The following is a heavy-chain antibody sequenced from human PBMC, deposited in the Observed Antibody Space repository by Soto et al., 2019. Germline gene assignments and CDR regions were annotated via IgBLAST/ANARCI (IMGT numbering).Heavy chain of an antibody. CDR1: SISTYY. D-gene: IGHD1-26*01. J-gene: IGHJ4*02. CDR2: IYNIGRT. CDR3: ARDPVGATDFDS. Sequence: QVQLQESGPGLVKPSETLSLTCTVDSISTYYWNWIRQSPGKGLEWIGYIYNIGRTNYNRSLRSRVTMSIDTAKNQFSLKLSSVTAADTAVYYCARDPVGATDFDSWGQGILVTVSS. V-gene: IGHV4-59*12.